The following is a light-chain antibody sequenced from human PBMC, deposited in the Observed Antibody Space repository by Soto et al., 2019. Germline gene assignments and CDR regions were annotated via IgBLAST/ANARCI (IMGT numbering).Light chain of an antibody. CDR3: QQSYSTPRT. CDR2: AAS. J-gene: IGKJ1*01. V-gene: IGKV1-39*01. CDR1: RGITNY. Sequence: DIQLSQSXSSLSAFMRDGVTITSRVGRGITNYLNWXQQQXGXSPXXXXYAASRLQAGGPPSFSGSGSGTDFTRTFSSRQPEDSATYYRQQSYSTPRTFGQGTKVDIK.